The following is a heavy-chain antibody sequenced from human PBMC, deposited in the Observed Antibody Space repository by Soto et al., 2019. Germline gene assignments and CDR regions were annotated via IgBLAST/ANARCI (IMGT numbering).Heavy chain of an antibody. CDR3: ARDHGGGYSGYDSFDS. V-gene: IGHV1-18*01. Sequence: GASVKVSCKASGYSFTNPGISWMRQAPGQRLEWMGWISGYDDNTIYAQNLQGRVTMTTDTSTSTFYMELRSLTSDDTAVYYCARDHGGGYSGYDSFDSWGQGTQVTVSS. J-gene: IGHJ4*02. CDR2: ISGYDDNT. CDR1: GYSFTNPG. D-gene: IGHD5-12*01.